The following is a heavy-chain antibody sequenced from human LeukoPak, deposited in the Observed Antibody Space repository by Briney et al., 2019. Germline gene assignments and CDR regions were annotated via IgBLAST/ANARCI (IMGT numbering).Heavy chain of an antibody. CDR3: ARGRAFNSGAFDP. CDR1: GASVSSASY. J-gene: IGHJ5*02. V-gene: IGHV4-61*01. D-gene: IGHD1-26*01. Sequence: PSETLSLTCTVSGASVSSASYWSWIRQPPGKGVEWIAHIYNGVNTNYNPSLKSRVTTSVDTSKNQFSLRLNSVTAADTAVCYCARGRAFNSGAFDPWGQGSLVTVSS. CDR2: IYNGVNT.